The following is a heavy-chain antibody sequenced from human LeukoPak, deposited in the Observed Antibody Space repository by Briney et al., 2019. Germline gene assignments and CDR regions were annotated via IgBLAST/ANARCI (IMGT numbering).Heavy chain of an antibody. J-gene: IGHJ4*02. Sequence: GGSLRLSCAASGFSFSSTWMHWVRQAPGKGLVWVSRIKSDGISTIYADSVKGRFIISRDNAKNKLYLQMNSLRAEDTAVYYCAKDQYGDYVIFDYWGQGTLVTVSS. CDR2: IKSDGIST. V-gene: IGHV3-74*01. CDR3: AKDQYGDYVIFDY. D-gene: IGHD4-17*01. CDR1: GFSFSSTW.